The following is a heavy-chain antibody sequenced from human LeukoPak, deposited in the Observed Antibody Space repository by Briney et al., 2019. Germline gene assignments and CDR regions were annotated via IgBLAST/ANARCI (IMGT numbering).Heavy chain of an antibody. CDR1: GGSFSGYY. Sequence: PSETLSLTCAVHGGSFSGYYWSWIRQPPGKGLEWIGEINQSGDTNYNPCLESRVTVSVDTSKNQFSLKVTSVTARDTAVYYCAKGPAGSSPYWGQGTLVTVSS. J-gene: IGHJ4*02. CDR2: INQSGDT. D-gene: IGHD3-10*01. CDR3: AKGPAGSSPY. V-gene: IGHV4-34*01.